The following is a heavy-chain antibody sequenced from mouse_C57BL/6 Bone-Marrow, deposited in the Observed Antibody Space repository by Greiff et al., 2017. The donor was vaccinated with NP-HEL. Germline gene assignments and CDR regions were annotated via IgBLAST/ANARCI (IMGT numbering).Heavy chain of an antibody. D-gene: IGHD2-4*01. CDR3: ARGRRSTMITYFDY. CDR1: GFTFSSYA. V-gene: IGHV5-4*01. Sequence: EVQGVESGGGLVKPGGSLKLSCAASGFTFSSYAMSWVRQTPEKRLEWVATISDGGSYTYYPDNVKGRFTISRDNAKNKLYLQMSHLKSEDTAMYYCARGRRSTMITYFDYWGQGTTLTVSS. J-gene: IGHJ2*01. CDR2: ISDGGSYT.